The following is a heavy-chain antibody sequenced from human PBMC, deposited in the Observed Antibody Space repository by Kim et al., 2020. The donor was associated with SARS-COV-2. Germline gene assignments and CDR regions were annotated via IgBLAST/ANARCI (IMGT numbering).Heavy chain of an antibody. CDR3: ARGRYSSSWYGISGWFDP. D-gene: IGHD6-13*01. J-gene: IGHJ5*02. V-gene: IGHV4-34*01. Sequence: LKSRVTLSVDTSKNQFSLKLGSVTAADTAVYYCARGRYSSSWYGISGWFDPWGQGTLVTVSS.